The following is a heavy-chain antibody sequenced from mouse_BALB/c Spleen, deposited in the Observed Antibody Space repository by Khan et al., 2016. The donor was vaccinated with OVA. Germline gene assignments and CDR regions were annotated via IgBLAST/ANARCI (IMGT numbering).Heavy chain of an antibody. V-gene: IGHV1S132*01. D-gene: IGHD3-3*01. Sequence: QVQLQQSGAELVRPGASVKLSCKTSGYIFTSYWIHWVKQRSGQGLEWIARIYPGTHNTYYNEKFKDKATLTADKSSSTAYMLLSSLKSEDSDVYCCAREEAVYHFDHWGQGTTLTVSS. CDR2: IYPGTHNT. CDR1: GYIFTSYW. CDR3: AREEAVYHFDH. J-gene: IGHJ2*01.